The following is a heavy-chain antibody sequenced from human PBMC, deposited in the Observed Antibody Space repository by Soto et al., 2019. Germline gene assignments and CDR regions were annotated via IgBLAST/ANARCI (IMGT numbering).Heavy chain of an antibody. Sequence: HGESLKISCKGSGYSFTSYWISWVRQMPGKGLEWMGRIDPSDSYTNYSPSFQGHVTISADKSISTAYLQWSSLKASDTAMYYCAIQVVANNGMDVWGQETTVTVS. CDR2: IDPSDSYT. CDR1: GYSFTSYW. CDR3: AIQVVANNGMDV. V-gene: IGHV5-10-1*01. J-gene: IGHJ6*02. D-gene: IGHD3-22*01.